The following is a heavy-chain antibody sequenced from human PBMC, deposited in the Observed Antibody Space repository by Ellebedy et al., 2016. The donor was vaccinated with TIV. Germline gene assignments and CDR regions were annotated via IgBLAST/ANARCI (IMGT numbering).Heavy chain of an antibody. J-gene: IGHJ4*02. Sequence: MPSETLSLTCTVSGGSIRSYYWSRIRQPPGKGLEWIGYIYYSGITNYNSSLKSRVTISLDTPKNQFSLKLSSVTAADTAVYYCARVLPTRGYDPCCIDYWGQGTLVTVSS. CDR1: GGSIRSYY. CDR2: IYYSGIT. V-gene: IGHV4-59*01. CDR3: ARVLPTRGYDPCCIDY. D-gene: IGHD5-12*01.